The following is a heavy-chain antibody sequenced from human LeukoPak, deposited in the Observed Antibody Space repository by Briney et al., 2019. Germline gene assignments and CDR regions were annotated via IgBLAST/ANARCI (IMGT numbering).Heavy chain of an antibody. J-gene: IGHJ2*01. D-gene: IGHD3-10*01. CDR3: AIEGLGYGSGSENWYFDL. V-gene: IGHV1-46*01. Sequence: ASLKVSCEPSGYTFTSYNMYAVRQAPEQGVGSMGIIYPSGGSTRYAQKFQGRVTMARDTSTSTVYMELSSLRSEDTAVYYCAIEGLGYGSGSENWYFDLWGRGTLVTVSS. CDR1: GYTFTSYN. CDR2: IYPSGGST.